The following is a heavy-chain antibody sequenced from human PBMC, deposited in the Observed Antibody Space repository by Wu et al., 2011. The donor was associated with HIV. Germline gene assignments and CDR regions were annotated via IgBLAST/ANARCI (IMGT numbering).Heavy chain of an antibody. CDR3: ARVHGYSSSWAIYYYYYMDV. D-gene: IGHD6-13*01. V-gene: IGHV1-8*02. Sequence: QVQLVQSGAEVKKPGSSVRVSCEASGGTFSTYTVIWVRQAPGQGLEWMGWMNPNSGDTGYAQKFEGRVTMTRNTSASTAYMELSSLRFDDTAVYYCARVHGYSSSWAIYYYYYMDVWGKGTTVTVS. J-gene: IGHJ6*03. CDR2: MNPNSGDT. CDR1: GGTFSTYT.